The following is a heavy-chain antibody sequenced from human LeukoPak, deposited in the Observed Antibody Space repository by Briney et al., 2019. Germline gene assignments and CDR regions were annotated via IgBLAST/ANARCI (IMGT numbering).Heavy chain of an antibody. CDR1: GFTFSSYG. D-gene: IGHD6-6*01. CDR3: AKGSGAARGHYFDY. Sequence: GGSLRLSCAASGFTFSSYGMHWVRQAPGKGLEWVAVISYDGSNKYYADSVKGRFTISRDNSENTLYLQMNSLRAEDTAVYYCAKGSGAARGHYFDYWGQGTLVTVSS. CDR2: ISYDGSNK. J-gene: IGHJ4*02. V-gene: IGHV3-30*18.